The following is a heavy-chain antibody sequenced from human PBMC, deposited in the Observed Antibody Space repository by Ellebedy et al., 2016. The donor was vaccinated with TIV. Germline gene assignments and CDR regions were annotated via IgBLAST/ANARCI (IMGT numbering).Heavy chain of an antibody. CDR3: MKEQMITFGGVIVMSAFDI. Sequence: GESLKISCSASGFIFSSYAMHWVRQAPGKGLEYVSAINSNGGSTYYADSVKGRFTISRDNSKNTLYLQMSSLRAEDTAVYYCMKEQMITFGGVIVMSAFDIWGQGTMVTVSS. V-gene: IGHV3-64D*06. D-gene: IGHD3-16*02. CDR1: GFIFSSYA. CDR2: INSNGGST. J-gene: IGHJ3*02.